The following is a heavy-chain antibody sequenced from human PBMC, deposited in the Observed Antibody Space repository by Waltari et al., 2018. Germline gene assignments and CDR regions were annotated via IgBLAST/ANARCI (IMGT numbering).Heavy chain of an antibody. J-gene: IGHJ6*02. CDR3: AREGSVISLPGNINGMDV. Sequence: QVQLVESGGGLVKPGGSLRLSCAASGFTFSDYYMSWIRKAPGKGLEWVSYISSSGSTNYYADSVKGRFTISRDNAKNSLYLQMNSLRAEDTAVYYCAREGSVISLPGNINGMDVWGQGTTVTVSS. CDR2: ISSSGSTN. D-gene: IGHD3-10*01. CDR1: GFTFSDYY. V-gene: IGHV3-11*01.